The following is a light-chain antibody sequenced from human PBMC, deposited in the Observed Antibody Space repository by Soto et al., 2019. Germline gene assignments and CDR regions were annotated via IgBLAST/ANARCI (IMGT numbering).Light chain of an antibody. Sequence: DIQMTQSPSTLSASVGDRVTITCRASQSISSWLAWYQQKPGKAPKLLLYKASSLESGVPPRFSGSGSGTEFTLTISSLQPDDFATYYCQQYNSYPWRFGQGTKVEIK. V-gene: IGKV1-5*03. CDR2: KAS. CDR1: QSISSW. J-gene: IGKJ1*01. CDR3: QQYNSYPWR.